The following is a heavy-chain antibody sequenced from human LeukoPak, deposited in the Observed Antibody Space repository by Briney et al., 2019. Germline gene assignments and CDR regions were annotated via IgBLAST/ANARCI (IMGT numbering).Heavy chain of an antibody. CDR2: IYYSGST. CDR3: ARTTEGGYTYNYFYYYYMDV. V-gene: IGHV4-59*01. CDR1: GGSISSYY. J-gene: IGHJ6*03. D-gene: IGHD5-18*01. Sequence: SETLSLTCTVSGGSISSYYWSWIRQPPGKGLEWIGYIYYSGSTNYNPSLKSRISISVDTSKNQFSLKLSSVTAADTAVYYCARTTEGGYTYNYFYYYYMDVWGKGTSVTISS.